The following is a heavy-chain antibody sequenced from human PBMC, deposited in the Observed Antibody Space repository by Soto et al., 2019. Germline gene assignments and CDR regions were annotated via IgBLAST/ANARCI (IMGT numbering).Heavy chain of an antibody. D-gene: IGHD3-10*01. J-gene: IGHJ4*02. V-gene: IGHV4-31*03. Sequence: SETLSLTCTVSGGSISSGGYYWSWIRQHPGKGLEWIGYIYYSGSTYYNPSLKSRVTISVDTSKNQFSLKLSSVTAADTAVYYCARVYGSGSYQFDYWGQGTLVTVSS. CDR2: IYYSGST. CDR3: ARVYGSGSYQFDY. CDR1: GGSISSGGYY.